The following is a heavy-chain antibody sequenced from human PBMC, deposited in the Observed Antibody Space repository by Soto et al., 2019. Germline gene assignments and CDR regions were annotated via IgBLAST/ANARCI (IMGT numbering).Heavy chain of an antibody. CDR1: GASVSSGNYY. CDR2: IYYSGST. V-gene: IGHV4-61*01. CDR3: ARGFLGGQEAFDI. J-gene: IGHJ3*02. D-gene: IGHD3-16*01. Sequence: SETLSLTCTVSGASVSSGNYYWSWIRQPPGKGLEWIGYIYYSGSTNYNPSLKSRVTISVDTSKNQFSLKLSSVTAADTAVYYCARGFLGGQEAFDIWGQGTMVTV.